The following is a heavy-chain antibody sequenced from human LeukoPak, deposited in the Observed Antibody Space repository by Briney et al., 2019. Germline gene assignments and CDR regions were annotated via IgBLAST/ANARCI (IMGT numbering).Heavy chain of an antibody. J-gene: IGHJ3*02. CDR1: GFTFSTYA. CDR3: ARARSSYGYGDAFDI. Sequence: GGSLRLSCAASGFTFSTYAMHWVRQAPGKGLEWVAVISYDGSSKYYADSVKGRFTISRDNSKNTLYLQMNSLRSEDTAVYYCARARSSYGYGDAFDIWGQGTMVTVSS. CDR2: ISYDGSSK. V-gene: IGHV3-30*04. D-gene: IGHD5-18*01.